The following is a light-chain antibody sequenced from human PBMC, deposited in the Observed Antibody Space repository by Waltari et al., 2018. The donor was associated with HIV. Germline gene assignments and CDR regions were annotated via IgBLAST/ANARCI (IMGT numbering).Light chain of an antibody. V-gene: IGLV2-14*01. J-gene: IGLJ2*01. Sequence: QSALTQPASVSGSPGQSITISCPGTSSDVGTHNFVSWYQHNPGKAPKLIISEVSHPPLGFSNRFSGSKSRNTASLTISGLQAEDEADYYCSSYTSSSTIIFGGGTKLTVL. CDR2: EVS. CDR3: SSYTSSSTII. CDR1: SSDVGTHNF.